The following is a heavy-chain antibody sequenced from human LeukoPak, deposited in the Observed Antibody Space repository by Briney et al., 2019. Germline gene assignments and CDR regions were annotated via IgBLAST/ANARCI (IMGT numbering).Heavy chain of an antibody. CDR3: ARDGSYYDSSGYPFDY. V-gene: IGHV1-18*01. CDR2: ISAYNGNT. CDR1: GYTFTSYG. J-gene: IGHJ4*02. Sequence: ASVRVSCKASGYTFTSYGISWVRQAPGQGLEWMGWISAYNGNTNYAQKLQGRVTMTTDTSTSTAYMELRSLRSDDTAVYYCARDGSYYDSSGYPFDYWGQGTLDTVSS. D-gene: IGHD3-22*01.